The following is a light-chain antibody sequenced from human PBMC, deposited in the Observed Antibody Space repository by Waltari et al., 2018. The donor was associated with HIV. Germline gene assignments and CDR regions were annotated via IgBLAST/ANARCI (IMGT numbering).Light chain of an antibody. CDR1: SSNIGSNY. Sequence: QSVLTQPPSASGTPGQRFPISCSVSSSNIGSNYVYWYQQLPGTTPKLLIYRNKQRPSGVPDRFSGSKSGTSASLAISGLRSEDEADYYCAAWDDSLSGPVFGGGTKLTVL. J-gene: IGLJ3*02. V-gene: IGLV1-47*01. CDR3: AAWDDSLSGPV. CDR2: RNK.